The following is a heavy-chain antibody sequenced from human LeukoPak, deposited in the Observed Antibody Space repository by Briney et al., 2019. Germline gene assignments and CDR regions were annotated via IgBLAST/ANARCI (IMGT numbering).Heavy chain of an antibody. CDR2: IYHSGTT. CDR3: TRDSSGYDWFYDY. D-gene: IGHD5-12*01. V-gene: IGHV4-38-2*02. J-gene: IGHJ4*02. Sequence: SETLSLPCTVSGYSITSGYYWGWVRQPPGKGLEWIGSIYHSGTTYYNPSLKSRVTISVDTSKNQFSLKLSSVTASDTAVYFCTRDSSGYDWFYDYWGQGTLVTVSS. CDR1: GYSITSGYY.